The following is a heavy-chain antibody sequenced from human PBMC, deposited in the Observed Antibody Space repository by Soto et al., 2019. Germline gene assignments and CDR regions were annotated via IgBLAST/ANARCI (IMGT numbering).Heavy chain of an antibody. J-gene: IGHJ4*02. D-gene: IGHD7-27*01. Sequence: PGGSLRLSCAASGFTVSSNSMSWVRQAPGKGLEWVSLIYTDGGTYYGDSVKGRFTISRDTSKNTLSLQMTSLRADDTAVYYCARDNSILGPPFHCWGQGTRGSVSS. V-gene: IGHV3-53*01. CDR2: IYTDGGT. CDR1: GFTVSSNS. CDR3: ARDNSILGPPFHC.